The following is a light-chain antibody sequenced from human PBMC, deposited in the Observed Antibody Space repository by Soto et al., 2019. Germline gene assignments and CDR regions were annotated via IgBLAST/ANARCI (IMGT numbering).Light chain of an antibody. CDR1: QSVNHW. CDR3: QQYNSYWT. J-gene: IGKJ1*01. Sequence: DIQMTQYPSTLSASIGERVTISCRASQSVNHWLAWYQRKPGKAPKLLIHDAPTLESGIPSRFSGSGSGTEFTLTISSLQPDDFATYYCQQYNSYWTFGQGTKVDIK. V-gene: IGKV1-5*01. CDR2: DAP.